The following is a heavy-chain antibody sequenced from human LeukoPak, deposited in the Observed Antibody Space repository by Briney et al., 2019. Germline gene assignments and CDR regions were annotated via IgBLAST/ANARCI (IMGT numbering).Heavy chain of an antibody. CDR2: ISSSGSTI. CDR3: ARVSTNTVTTLQYFDY. J-gene: IGHJ4*02. Sequence: TGVSLRLSCAASGFTLSSYEMNWVRQAPGKGLEWVSYISSSGSTIYYADSVKGRFTISRDNAKNSLYLQMNSLRAEDTAVYYCARVSTNTVTTLQYFDYWGQGTLVTVSS. V-gene: IGHV3-48*03. CDR1: GFTLSSYE. D-gene: IGHD4-17*01.